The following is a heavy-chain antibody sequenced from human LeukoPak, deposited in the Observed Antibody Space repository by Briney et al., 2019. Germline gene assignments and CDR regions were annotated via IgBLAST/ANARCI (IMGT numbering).Heavy chain of an antibody. J-gene: IGHJ4*02. V-gene: IGHV3-7*01. CDR1: GFTFSRYW. D-gene: IGHD3-10*01. Sequence: GGSLRLSCVASGFTFSRYWRSWVRQAPGKGLEWVANIKQDGDQKHYVDSVRGRFIISRDNAKNSLHLQMNSLRAEDTAVYYCARFAKGYGSGDIDYWGQGTLVTVSS. CDR3: ARFAKGYGSGDIDY. CDR2: IKQDGDQK.